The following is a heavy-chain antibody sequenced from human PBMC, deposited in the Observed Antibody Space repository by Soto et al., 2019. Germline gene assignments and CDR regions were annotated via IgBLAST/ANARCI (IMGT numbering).Heavy chain of an antibody. D-gene: IGHD5-18*01. J-gene: IGHJ6*02. Sequence: SVKVSCKASGGTFSSYAISWVRQAPGQGLEWMGGIIPIFGTANYAQKFQGRVTITADESTSTAYMELSSLRSEDTAVYYCARGGRGGYSYGYYYYGMDVWGPGTTVTVSS. CDR2: IIPIFGTA. CDR3: ARGGRGGYSYGYYYYGMDV. V-gene: IGHV1-69*13. CDR1: GGTFSSYA.